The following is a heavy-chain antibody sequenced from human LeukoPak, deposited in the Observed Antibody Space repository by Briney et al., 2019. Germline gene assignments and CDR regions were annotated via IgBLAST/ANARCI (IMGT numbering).Heavy chain of an antibody. CDR2: MNPNSGNT. J-gene: IGHJ5*02. Sequence: ASVKVSCKASGGTFTSYDINWVRQATGQGLEWMGWMNPNSGNTGYAQKFQGRVTITRNTSISTAYMELSSLRSEDTAVYYCARGYDRYYDFWSGYYIPWFDPWGQGTLVTVSS. CDR3: ARGYDRYYDFWSGYYIPWFDP. D-gene: IGHD3-3*01. CDR1: GGTFTSYD. V-gene: IGHV1-8*03.